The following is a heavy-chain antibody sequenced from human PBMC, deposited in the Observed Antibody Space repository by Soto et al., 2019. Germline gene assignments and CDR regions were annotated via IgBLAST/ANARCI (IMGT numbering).Heavy chain of an antibody. J-gene: IGHJ5*02. CDR3: ARDIKAPYYDFWSGSYNWFDP. D-gene: IGHD3-3*01. V-gene: IGHV4-34*01. CDR2: INHSGST. CDR1: GGSFSGYY. Sequence: PSETLSLTCAVYGGSFSGYYWSWTRQPPGKGLEWIGEINHSGSTNYNPSLKSRVTISVDTSKNQFSLKLSSVTAADTAVYYCARDIKAPYYDFWSGSYNWFDPWGQGTLVTVSS.